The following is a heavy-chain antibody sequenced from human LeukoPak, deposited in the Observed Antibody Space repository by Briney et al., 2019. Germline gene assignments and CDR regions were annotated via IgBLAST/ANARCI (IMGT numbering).Heavy chain of an antibody. CDR2: ITPFNGNT. J-gene: IGHJ3*02. Sequence: GSSVKVSCKASGYTFTYRYLHWVRQAPGQALEWMGWITPFNGNTNYAQKFQDRVTITRDRSMSTAYMELSSLRSEDTAMYYCACGLGGPVVTHDAFDIWGQGTMVTVSS. CDR1: GYTFTYRY. D-gene: IGHD4-23*01. CDR3: ACGLGGPVVTHDAFDI. V-gene: IGHV1-45*02.